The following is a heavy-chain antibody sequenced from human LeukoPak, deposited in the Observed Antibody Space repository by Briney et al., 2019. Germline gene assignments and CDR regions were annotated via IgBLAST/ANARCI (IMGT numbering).Heavy chain of an antibody. Sequence: QPGGSLRLSCTASGFTFGDYAMSWVRQAPGKGLEWVGFIRSKAYGGTTEYAASVKGRFTISRDDSKSIAYLQMDSLKTEDTAVYCCTRVSAHNWSYGWYWGQGTLVTISS. V-gene: IGHV3-49*04. CDR3: TRVSAHNWSYGWY. D-gene: IGHD1-7*01. CDR1: GFTFGDYA. CDR2: IRSKAYGGTT. J-gene: IGHJ4*02.